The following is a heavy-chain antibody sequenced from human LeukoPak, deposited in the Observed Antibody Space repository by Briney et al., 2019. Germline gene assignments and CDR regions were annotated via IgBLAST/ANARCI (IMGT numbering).Heavy chain of an antibody. V-gene: IGHV3-30*02. D-gene: IGHD3-16*01. CDR3: ARSMITFGGVTGKPDY. J-gene: IGHJ4*02. Sequence: PGGSLRLSCAASGFTFSSFGMHWVRRAPGKGLEWVAFIRYDGINQYYADSVKGRFTISRDNSKNTLYLHINSLRLEVTAVYYCARSMITFGGVTGKPDYWGQGTLVTVSS. CDR2: IRYDGINQ. CDR1: GFTFSSFG.